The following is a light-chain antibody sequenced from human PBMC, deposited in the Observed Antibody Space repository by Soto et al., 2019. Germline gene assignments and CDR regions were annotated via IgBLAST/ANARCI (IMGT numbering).Light chain of an antibody. J-gene: IGKJ1*01. Sequence: EIVLTQSPGTLSVSPGERATLSCRASQSVSSKLAWYQQKPGQAPRLLFYGASTGATGIPARFRGSGSETEFTLSISSLQSEDFAVYYCQQYHDWPGTFGQGTKVEIK. V-gene: IGKV3-15*01. CDR1: QSVSSK. CDR3: QQYHDWPGT. CDR2: GAS.